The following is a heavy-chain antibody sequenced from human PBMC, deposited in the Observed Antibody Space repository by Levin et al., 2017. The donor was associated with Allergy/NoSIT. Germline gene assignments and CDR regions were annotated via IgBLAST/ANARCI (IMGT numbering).Heavy chain of an antibody. J-gene: IGHJ6*02. CDR3: ARGDYYDSSGYYQNYYYYAMDG. V-gene: IGHV3-7*01. CDR2: IKQDGSEK. Sequence: GGSLRLSCAASGFTFSSYWMNWVRQAPGKGLEWVANIKQDGSEKYYVDSVKGRFTISRDNAKNSLFLQMNSLRAEDTAVYYCARGDYYDSSGYYQNYYYYAMDGWGQGTTVTVSS. CDR1: GFTFSSYW. D-gene: IGHD3-22*01.